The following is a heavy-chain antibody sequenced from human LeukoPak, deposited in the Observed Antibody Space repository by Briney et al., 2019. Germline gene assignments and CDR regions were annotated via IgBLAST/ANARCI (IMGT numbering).Heavy chain of an antibody. CDR3: ARAHPGTNRFDY. J-gene: IGHJ4*02. Sequence: GASVKVSCKASGGTFSSYAISWVRQAPGQGLEWMGGIIPIFGTANYAQKFQGRVTITADESTSTAYMELSSLRSEDTAVYYCARAHPGTNRFDYWGQGTLVTVSS. CDR2: IIPIFGTA. CDR1: GGTFSSYA. V-gene: IGHV1-69*01. D-gene: IGHD2-2*01.